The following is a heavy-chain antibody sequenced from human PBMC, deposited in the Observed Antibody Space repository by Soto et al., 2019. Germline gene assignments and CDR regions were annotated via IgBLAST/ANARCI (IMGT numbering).Heavy chain of an antibody. CDR2: IYYSGST. CDR1: GGSISSGGYY. D-gene: IGHD3-22*01. CDR3: ARVRVYDSSGYNWFDP. V-gene: IGHV4-31*03. Sequence: SETLSLTCTVSGGSISSGGYYWSWIRQHPGKGLEWIGYIYYSGSTYYNPSLKSRVTISVDTSKNQFSLKLSSVTAADTAVYYCARVRVYDSSGYNWFDPWGQGTLVTVS. J-gene: IGHJ5*02.